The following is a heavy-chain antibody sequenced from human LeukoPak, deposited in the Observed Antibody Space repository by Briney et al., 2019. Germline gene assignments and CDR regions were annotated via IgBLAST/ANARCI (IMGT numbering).Heavy chain of an antibody. CDR3: ARERKSNYYLDV. Sequence: GGSLRLSCAASGFTVSSNYMSWVRQAPGKGLEWVSVIYSGGSTYYADSVKGRFTTPRDNSKNTLYLQMNSLRAEDTAVYYCARERKSNYYLDVWGKGTTVTISS. CDR1: GFTVSSNY. CDR2: IYSGGST. J-gene: IGHJ6*03. V-gene: IGHV3-66*01.